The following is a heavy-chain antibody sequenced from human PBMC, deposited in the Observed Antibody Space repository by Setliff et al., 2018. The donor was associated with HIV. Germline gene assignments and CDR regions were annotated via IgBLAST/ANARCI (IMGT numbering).Heavy chain of an antibody. CDR1: GYTLAGYF. J-gene: IGHJ1*01. Sequence: ASVKVSCKASGYTLAGYFMHWVRQAPGQGLEWMGWINPNSGGTNYAQKFQGRVTMTRDTSISTAYLDLSRLRSYDTAVYYCEEGAGNPHWYYDTWSGPSSGYFQHWGQGTLVTVSS. CDR3: EEGAGNPHWYYDTWSGPSSGYFQH. CDR2: INPNSGGT. V-gene: IGHV1-2*02. D-gene: IGHD3-3*01.